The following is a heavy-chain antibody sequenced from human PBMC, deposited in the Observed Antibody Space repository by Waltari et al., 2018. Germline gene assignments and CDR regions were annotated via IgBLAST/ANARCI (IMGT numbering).Heavy chain of an antibody. D-gene: IGHD3-22*01. CDR2: IYHSGST. CDR1: GYSISSGYY. V-gene: IGHV4-38-2*01. CDR3: ARTVPLFYDSSGYHDY. J-gene: IGHJ4*03. Sequence: QVQLQESGPGLVKPSETLSLTCAVSGYSISSGYYWGWIRQPPGKGLEWIGSIYHSGSTYDNPSLKSRVTISVDTSKNQFSLKLSSVTAADTAVYYCARTVPLFYDSSGYHDYWGQGTTVTVSS.